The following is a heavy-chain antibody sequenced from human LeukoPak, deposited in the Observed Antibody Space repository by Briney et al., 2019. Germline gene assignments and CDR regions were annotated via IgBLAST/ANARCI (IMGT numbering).Heavy chain of an antibody. CDR1: GGSISSGGYY. CDR2: IYYSGST. Sequence: PSETLFLTCTVSGGSISSGGYYWSWIRQHPGKGLEWIGYIYYSGSTYYNPCLKSRVTISVATSKNQFSLRLSSVTAADTAVYYCARVVRLEWLLFDPWGQGTLVTVSS. J-gene: IGHJ5*02. V-gene: IGHV4-31*03. CDR3: ARVVRLEWLLFDP. D-gene: IGHD3-3*01.